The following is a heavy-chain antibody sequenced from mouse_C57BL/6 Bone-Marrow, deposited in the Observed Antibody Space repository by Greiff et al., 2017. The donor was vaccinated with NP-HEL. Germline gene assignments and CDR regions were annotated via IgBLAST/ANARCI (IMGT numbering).Heavy chain of an antibody. V-gene: IGHV3-6*01. Sequence: VQLKESGPGLVKPSQSLSLTCSVTGYSITSGYYWNWIRQFPGNKLEWMGYISYDGSNNYNPYLKNRISITRDTSKNQFFLKLNSVTTEDTATYYCAAPARVVAPYAMDYWGQGTSVTVSS. CDR2: ISYDGSN. CDR1: GYSITSGYY. J-gene: IGHJ4*01. CDR3: AAPARVVAPYAMDY. D-gene: IGHD1-1*01.